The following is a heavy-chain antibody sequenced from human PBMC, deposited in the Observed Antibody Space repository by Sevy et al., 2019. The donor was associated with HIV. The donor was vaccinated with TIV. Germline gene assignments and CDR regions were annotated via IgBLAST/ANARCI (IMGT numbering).Heavy chain of an antibody. J-gene: IGHJ4*02. CDR2: ISHDGTNT. D-gene: IGHD1-26*01. CDR1: RFAFSSYA. CDR3: AVGEGFFLY. Sequence: GGYLRLSCAASRFAFSSYAVHWVRQAPGKGLEWVAFISHDGTNTDYAASVKGRFTISRDNSRNTLHLDISSLRVEDTAVYCGAVGEGFFLYWGQGTLVTVSS. V-gene: IGHV3-30*14.